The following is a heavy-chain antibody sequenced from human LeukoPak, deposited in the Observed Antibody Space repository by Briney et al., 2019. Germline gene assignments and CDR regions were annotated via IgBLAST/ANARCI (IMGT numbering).Heavy chain of an antibody. CDR3: ARARGYSYPI. CDR2: INHSGST. CDR1: GGSFSGYY. J-gene: IGHJ4*02. D-gene: IGHD5-18*01. V-gene: IGHV4-34*01. Sequence: SETLSLTCAVYGGSFSGYYWSWIRQPPGKGLEWIGEINHSGSTNYNPSLKSRVTISVDTSKNQFSLKLSSVTAADTAVHYCARARGYSYPIWGQGTLVTVSS.